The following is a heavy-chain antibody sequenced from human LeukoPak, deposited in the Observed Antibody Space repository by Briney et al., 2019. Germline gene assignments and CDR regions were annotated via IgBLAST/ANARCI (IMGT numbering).Heavy chain of an antibody. V-gene: IGHV3-23*01. CDR3: AKDGRYFDWLFPREAFDI. D-gene: IGHD3-9*01. CDR2: ISGSGGST. Sequence: PGGSLRLSCAASGFTFSSYAMSWVRQAPGKGLEWVSAISGSGGSTYYADSVKGRFTISRDNSKNTLYLQMNSLRAEDMAVYYCAKDGRYFDWLFPREAFDIWGQGTMVTVSS. CDR1: GFTFSSYA. J-gene: IGHJ3*02.